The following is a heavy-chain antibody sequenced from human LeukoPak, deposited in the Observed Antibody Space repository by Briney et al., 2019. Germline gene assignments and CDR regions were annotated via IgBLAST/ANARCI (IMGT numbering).Heavy chain of an antibody. CDR3: ARDAPGRAVAGNDY. D-gene: IGHD6-19*01. V-gene: IGHV4-34*01. Sequence: PSETLSLTCAVYGGSFSGYYWSWIRQPPGKGLEWIGEINHSGSTNYNPALKSRVTISVDTSKNQFSLKRSSVTAADTAVYYCARDAPGRAVAGNDYWGQGTLVTVSS. CDR1: GGSFSGYY. J-gene: IGHJ4*02. CDR2: INHSGST.